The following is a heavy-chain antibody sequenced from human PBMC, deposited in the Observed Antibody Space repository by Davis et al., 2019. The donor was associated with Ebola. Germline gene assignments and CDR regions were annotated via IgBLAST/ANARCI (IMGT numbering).Heavy chain of an antibody. CDR2: ISYDGSNK. V-gene: IGHV3-30-3*01. D-gene: IGHD6-19*01. Sequence: PGGSLRLSCAASGFTFSSYAMHWVRQAPGKGLEWVAVISYDGSNKYYADSVKGRFTISRDNSKNTLYLQMNSLRPEDTAVYYCARVPVPGSYYFFAMDVWGQGTTVTVSS. J-gene: IGHJ6*02. CDR1: GFTFSSYA. CDR3: ARVPVPGSYYFFAMDV.